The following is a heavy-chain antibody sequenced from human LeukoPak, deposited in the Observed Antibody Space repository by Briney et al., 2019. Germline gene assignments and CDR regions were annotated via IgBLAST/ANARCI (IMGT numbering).Heavy chain of an antibody. J-gene: IGHJ4*02. V-gene: IGHV1-69*01. Sequence: GASVKVSCKASGGTFSSYAISWVRQAPGQGLEWMGGIIPIFGTANYAQKFQGRVTITADESTSTAYMELSSLRSEDTAVYYCALGELSSEALDYWGQGTLVTVSS. D-gene: IGHD3-16*02. CDR2: IIPIFGTA. CDR3: ALGELSSEALDY. CDR1: GGTFSSYA.